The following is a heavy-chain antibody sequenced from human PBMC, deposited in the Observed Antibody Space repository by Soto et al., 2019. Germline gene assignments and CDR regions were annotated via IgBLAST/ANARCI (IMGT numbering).Heavy chain of an antibody. D-gene: IGHD5-18*01. CDR2: VSYDAGTK. V-gene: IGHV3-30*18. CDR3: VKESWVAGASYASFFDY. CDR1: GFTLISHG. J-gene: IGHJ4*02. Sequence: GGSLRLTCAASGFTLISHGIQWVRQAPCKGLEWVAVVSYDAGTKYYADSVKGRFTISRDNSKNTLYLPMNSLRAEDTAVYYCVKESWVAGASYASFFDYWGQGTFVTVSS.